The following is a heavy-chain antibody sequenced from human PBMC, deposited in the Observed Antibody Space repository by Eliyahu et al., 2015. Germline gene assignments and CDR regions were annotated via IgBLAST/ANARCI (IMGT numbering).Heavy chain of an antibody. Sequence: QVRLVQSGTEVKKPGASVKVSCKASGYTFTSYYMHWXRQAPVQGLEWMGIINPSGGSTTYAQKFQGRVTLTRDTSTSTVYMELSSLRSEDTAVYYCARAMVIENYFYGMVVWGPGTTVTVSS. CDR1: GYTFTSYY. D-gene: IGHD5-18*01. V-gene: IGHV1-46*01. CDR3: ARAMVIENYFYGMVV. CDR2: INPSGGST. J-gene: IGHJ6*02.